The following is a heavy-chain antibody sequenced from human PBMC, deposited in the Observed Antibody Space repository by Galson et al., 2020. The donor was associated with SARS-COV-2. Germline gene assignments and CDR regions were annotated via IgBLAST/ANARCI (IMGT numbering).Heavy chain of an antibody. CDR1: GYSISSGYY. D-gene: IGHD1-7*01. J-gene: IGHJ4*02. V-gene: IGHV4-38-2*02. CDR3: ARDLGGTTGEIDY. Sequence: SETLSLTCTVSGYSISSGYYWGWIRQPPGKGLEWIGSIYHSGSTYYNPSLKSRVTISVDTSKNQFSLKLSSVTAADTAVYYCARDLGGTTGEIDYWGQGTLVTVSS. CDR2: IYHSGST.